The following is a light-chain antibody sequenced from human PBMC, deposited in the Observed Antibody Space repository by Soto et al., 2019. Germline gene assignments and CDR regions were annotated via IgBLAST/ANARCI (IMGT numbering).Light chain of an antibody. Sequence: DIQMTQSPSTLSASVGDRVTITCRASQGIAIWLSWYQQKPGKAPNLMIYDASNLKSGVLSRFSGSGSGTEFTLTISSLQPEDFATYYCQQYNSYSWTFGQGTKVDIK. V-gene: IGKV1-5*01. CDR1: QGIAIW. J-gene: IGKJ1*01. CDR3: QQYNSYSWT. CDR2: DAS.